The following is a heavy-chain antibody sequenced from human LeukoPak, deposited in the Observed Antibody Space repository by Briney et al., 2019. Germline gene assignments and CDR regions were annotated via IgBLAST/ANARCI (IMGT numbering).Heavy chain of an antibody. D-gene: IGHD1-26*01. CDR1: GFTFSSYS. CDR3: ARGSGELPVFDY. CDR2: ISSSSSYI. J-gene: IGHJ4*02. Sequence: GGSLRLSCAASGFTFSSYSMNWVRQAPGKGLEWVSSISSSSSYIYYADSVKGRFTISRDNAKNSLYLQMNSLRAEDTAVYYCARGSGELPVFDYWGQGTLVTVSS. V-gene: IGHV3-21*01.